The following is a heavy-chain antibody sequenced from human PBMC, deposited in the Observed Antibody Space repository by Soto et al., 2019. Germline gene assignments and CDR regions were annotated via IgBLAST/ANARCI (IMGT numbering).Heavy chain of an antibody. CDR3: ARHEAGWYVDS. D-gene: IGHD6-25*01. Sequence: QLQLQASGPGLVKPSETLSLTCTVSRGSISRGTNYWAWISQPPGKGLEWLANIYSSGRTFYNPSLKRRVTIPLDSSKTHFSLRLRSVPAADTAVYYCARHEAGWYVDSWGQGTLVNVAS. CDR1: RGSISRGTNY. CDR2: IYSSGRT. J-gene: IGHJ4*02. V-gene: IGHV4-39*01.